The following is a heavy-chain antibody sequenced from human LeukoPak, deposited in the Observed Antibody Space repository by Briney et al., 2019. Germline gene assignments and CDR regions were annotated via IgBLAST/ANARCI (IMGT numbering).Heavy chain of an antibody. J-gene: IGHJ4*02. D-gene: IGHD1-26*01. Sequence: GGSLRLSCAASGFTFGTYSMNWVRQAPGKGLEWVSYISSSSGTIYYADSVKGRFTTSRDNAKNSLYLQMNSLRDEDTAVYFCARVAVGATHLDYWGQGTLVTVSS. CDR1: GFTFGTYS. CDR2: ISSSSGTI. V-gene: IGHV3-48*02. CDR3: ARVAVGATHLDY.